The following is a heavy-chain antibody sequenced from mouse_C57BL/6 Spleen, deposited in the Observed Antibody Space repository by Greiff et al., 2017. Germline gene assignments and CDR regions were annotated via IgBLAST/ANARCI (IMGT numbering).Heavy chain of an antibody. V-gene: IGHV5-4*01. CDR1: GFTFSSYV. D-gene: IGHD4-1*01. J-gene: IGHJ4*01. Sequence: EVMLVEPGGGLVKPGASLKLSCAASGFTFSSYVMSWVRQTPEKRLEWVATISDGGSYTYYPDNLKGRFTFSRNNAKNDLYLQMSHLKSEDTAMYYCARDELGQGCAMDYWGQGPSVTVSS. CDR3: ARDELGQGCAMDY. CDR2: ISDGGSYT.